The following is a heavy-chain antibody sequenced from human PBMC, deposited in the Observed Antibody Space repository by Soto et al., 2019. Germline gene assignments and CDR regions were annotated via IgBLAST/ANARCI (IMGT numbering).Heavy chain of an antibody. CDR3: ARERPDGARLDP. CDR1: GGSISSGDYY. V-gene: IGHV4-30-4*01. J-gene: IGHJ5*02. Sequence: QVQLQESGPGLVKPSQTLSLTCTVSGGSISSGDYYWSWIRQPPGKGLEWTGYIYHSGSTYYNPSLKSRVTISVETSKNQFSLKLSSVTAADTAVYYCARERPDGARLDPWGQGTLVTVSS. D-gene: IGHD6-6*01. CDR2: IYHSGST.